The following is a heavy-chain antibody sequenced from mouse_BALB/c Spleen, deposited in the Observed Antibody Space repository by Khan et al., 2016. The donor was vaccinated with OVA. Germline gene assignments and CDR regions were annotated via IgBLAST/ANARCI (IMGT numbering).Heavy chain of an antibody. CDR1: DSSFTGYI. D-gene: IGHD2-1*01. J-gene: IGHJ2*01. CDR2: IDPYYGGT. CDR3: ARSDGNHYFDY. Sequence: VQLQQSGPELEKPGASVKISCKASDSSFTGYIMNWVRQSNGKGLEWIGNIDPYYGGTTNNQKFKAKATLTVDKSSTTAYMQLESLTSEDSAVYYCARSDGNHYFDYRGQGTTLTVSS. V-gene: IGHV1-39*01.